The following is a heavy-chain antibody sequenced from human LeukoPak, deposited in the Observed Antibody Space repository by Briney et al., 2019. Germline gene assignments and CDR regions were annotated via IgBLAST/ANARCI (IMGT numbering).Heavy chain of an antibody. J-gene: IGHJ5*02. V-gene: IGHV3-23*01. CDR1: GFTFNNYA. CDR3: AKAQAIAGRNLFDP. D-gene: IGHD2-15*01. Sequence: PGGSLRLSCAGSGFTFNNYAMSWVRQAPGKGLEWVSAISDTTYYADSVKGRFTISRDNSKNMLYLQMNSLRTEDTAVYYCAKAQAIAGRNLFDPWGQGTLVTVSS. CDR2: ISDTT.